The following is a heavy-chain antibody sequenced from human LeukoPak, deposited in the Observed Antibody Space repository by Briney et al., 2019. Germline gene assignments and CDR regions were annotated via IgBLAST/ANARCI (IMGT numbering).Heavy chain of an antibody. V-gene: IGHV4-59*01. Sequence: SETLPLTCTVSGGSISSYYWSWIRQPPGKGLEWIGYIYYSGSTNYNPSLKSRVTISVDTSKNQFSLKLSSVTAADTAVYYCAGGTVPKYYYYYMDVWGKGTTVTVSS. J-gene: IGHJ6*03. CDR2: IYYSGST. CDR1: GGSISSYY. CDR3: AGGTVPKYYYYYMDV. D-gene: IGHD4-17*01.